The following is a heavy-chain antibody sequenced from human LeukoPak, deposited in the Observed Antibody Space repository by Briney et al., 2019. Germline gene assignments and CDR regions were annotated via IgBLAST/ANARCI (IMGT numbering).Heavy chain of an antibody. V-gene: IGHV6-1*01. CDR1: RDRLFTNGVA. J-gene: IGHJ4*02. CDR2: AYYRSKWSF. D-gene: IGHD6-13*01. Sequence: QTLSLTSDIPRDRLFTNGVAWNWIRQSPSRGLDWLGRAYYRSKWSFEYGVSVKSRISINADTSKNQFSLQLSAVTPEDTSVYYCARGKYSSFDNWGQGTLVTVSS. CDR3: ARGKYSSFDN.